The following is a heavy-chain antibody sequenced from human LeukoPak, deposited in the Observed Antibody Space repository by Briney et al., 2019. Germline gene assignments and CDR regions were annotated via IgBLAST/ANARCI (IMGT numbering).Heavy chain of an antibody. CDR3: ARSGGSGSHYARYYYYYMDV. V-gene: IGHV7-4-1*02. CDR1: GYSFTRYG. Sequence: GASVKVSCKASGYSFTRYGMNWVRQAPGQGLEWMGWIKTNTGNPTYAQGFTGRFVFFLDTSVSTAYLQISSLKAEDTAVYYCARSGGSGSHYARYYYYYMDVWGKGTTVTVSS. J-gene: IGHJ6*03. CDR2: IKTNTGNP. D-gene: IGHD3-10*01.